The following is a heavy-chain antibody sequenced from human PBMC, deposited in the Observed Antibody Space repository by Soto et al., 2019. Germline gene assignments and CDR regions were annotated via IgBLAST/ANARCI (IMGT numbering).Heavy chain of an antibody. V-gene: IGHV6-1*01. D-gene: IGHD3-10*01. CDR1: GDSVSSYSAA. J-gene: IGHJ5*02. Sequence: PSQTLSLTFAISGDSVSSYSAAWNWIRQSPSGGLEWLGRTYYRSRFFSDYAESVKSRIIINPDTSKNQFPLQLKSMTPEDTAVYYCVRDLYSSSGWFDPCGQGTPVTVSS. CDR3: VRDLYSSSGWFDP. CDR2: TYYRSRFFS.